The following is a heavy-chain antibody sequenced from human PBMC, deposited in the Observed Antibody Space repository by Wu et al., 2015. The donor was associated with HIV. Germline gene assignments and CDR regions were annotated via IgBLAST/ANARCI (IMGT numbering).Heavy chain of an antibody. CDR3: ARDFCSSTSCYVEKSDWFDP. Sequence: KFQGRVTMTRDTSISTAYMELSSLKSEDTAVYYCARDFCSSTSCYVEKSDWFDPWGQGTLVTVSS. V-gene: IGHV1-8*01. D-gene: IGHD2-2*01. J-gene: IGHJ5*02.